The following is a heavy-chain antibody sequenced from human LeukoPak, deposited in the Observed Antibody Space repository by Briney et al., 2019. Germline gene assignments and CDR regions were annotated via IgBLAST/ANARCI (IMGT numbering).Heavy chain of an antibody. CDR2: ISSSGSTI. J-gene: IGHJ4*02. CDR1: GFTFSSYE. D-gene: IGHD3-10*01. Sequence: GGSLRLSCAASGFTFSSYEMNWVRQAPGKGLEWVSYISSSGSTIYYADSVKGRFTISRDNAKHSLYLQMNSLRAEDTAAYYCTRAYYFGSGSYKFPFDYWGQGTLVTVSS. CDR3: TRAYYFGSGSYKFPFDY. V-gene: IGHV3-48*03.